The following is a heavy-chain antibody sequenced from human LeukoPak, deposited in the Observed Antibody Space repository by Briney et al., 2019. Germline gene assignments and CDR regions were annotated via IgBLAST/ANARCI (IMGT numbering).Heavy chain of an antibody. J-gene: IGHJ3*02. D-gene: IGHD6-13*01. CDR2: MNPNSANT. V-gene: IGHV1-8*01. Sequence: ASVKVSCKASGYTFTSYDTNWVRQATGQGLEWMGWMNPNSANTGYAQNFQGRVTMTRNTSISTAYMELSSLRSEDTAVYYCARRKAAAGPENAFDIWGQGTMVTVSS. CDR3: ARRKAAAGPENAFDI. CDR1: GYTFTSYD.